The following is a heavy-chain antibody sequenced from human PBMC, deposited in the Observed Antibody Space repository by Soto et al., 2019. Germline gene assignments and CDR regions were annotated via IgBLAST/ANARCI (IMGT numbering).Heavy chain of an antibody. CDR1: GGSVSSGSYY. J-gene: IGHJ6*02. Sequence: QVQLQESGPGLVKPSETLSLTCTVSGGSVSSGSYYWSWIRQPPGKGLEWIGYIYYSGSTNYNPSIASRVTLSVDTSKNQFSLKLSSVTAADTAVYYCARRLEGWSQGRYYYGMDVWGQGTTVTVSS. V-gene: IGHV4-61*01. CDR3: ARRLEGWSQGRYYYGMDV. D-gene: IGHD6-19*01. CDR2: IYYSGST.